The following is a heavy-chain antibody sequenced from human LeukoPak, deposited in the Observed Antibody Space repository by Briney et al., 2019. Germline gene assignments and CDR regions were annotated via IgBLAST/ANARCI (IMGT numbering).Heavy chain of an antibody. CDR2: IYHSGST. V-gene: IGHV4-38-2*01. J-gene: IGHJ4*02. D-gene: IGHD2-2*01. Sequence: SETLSLTCAVSGYSISSGYYWGWIRHPPGKGLEWIGSIYHSGSTYCNPSLKGRVTISVDTSKNQFSLKLSSVTAADTAVYYCTRHGRNYQLPLFDYWGQGTLVTVSS. CDR1: GYSISSGYY. CDR3: TRHGRNYQLPLFDY.